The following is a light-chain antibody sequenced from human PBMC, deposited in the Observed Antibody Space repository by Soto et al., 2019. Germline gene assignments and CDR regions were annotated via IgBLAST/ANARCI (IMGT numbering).Light chain of an antibody. CDR1: LSSSNN. J-gene: IGKJ4*01. CDR3: QQYNEWPLT. V-gene: IGKV3-15*01. Sequence: VMTQSPATLSVSPGERATLSCRASLSSSNNLDWYQQKPGQAPMLLIYSASTRATAIPARFSGSASGTEFTLTISSLQSEDFAVYYCQQYNEWPLTFGGGTKVETK. CDR2: SAS.